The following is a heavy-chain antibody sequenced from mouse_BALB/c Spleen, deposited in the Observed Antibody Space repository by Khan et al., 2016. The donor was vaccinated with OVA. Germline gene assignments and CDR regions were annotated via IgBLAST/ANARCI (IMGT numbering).Heavy chain of an antibody. J-gene: IGHJ4*01. CDR2: IYPGTGST. CDR1: GYIFTSYW. CDR3: ARDSGSNYGMAY. V-gene: IGHV1-76*01. Sequence: QVQLMQSGAELVRPGASVKLSCKTSGYIFTSYWIHWVKQRPGQGLEWIARIYPGTGSTSYNEKFKGKATLTADKSSSTAYMQLSSLKYEDPAVYCCARDSGSNYGMAYWGQGTSVTVSS. D-gene: IGHD1-1*01.